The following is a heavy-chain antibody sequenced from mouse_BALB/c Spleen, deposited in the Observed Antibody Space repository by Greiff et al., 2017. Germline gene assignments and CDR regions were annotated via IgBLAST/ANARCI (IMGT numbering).Heavy chain of an antibody. V-gene: IGHV1-9*01. Sequence: QVQLQQSGAELMKPGASVKISCKATGYTFSSYWIEWVKQRPGHGLEWIGEILPGSGSTNYNEKFKGKATFTADTSSNTAYMQLSSLTSEDSAVYYCARFMGGYGYDPFAYWGQGTLVTVSA. CDR3: ARFMGGYGYDPFAY. CDR1: GYTFSSYW. D-gene: IGHD2-2*01. CDR2: ILPGSGST. J-gene: IGHJ3*01.